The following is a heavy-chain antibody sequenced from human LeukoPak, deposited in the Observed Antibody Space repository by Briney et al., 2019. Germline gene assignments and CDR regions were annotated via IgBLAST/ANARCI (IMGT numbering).Heavy chain of an antibody. CDR3: ARHSTSHSSDAFDV. V-gene: IGHV5-51*01. D-gene: IGHD6-6*01. Sequence: GEALQISSQAVGYFFMNYWIGWVRPMPGKGREWMGIFYPCYSHTRHRPSFQGQLTMSLDKSITPAYLQWNSLKASDSGIYYCARHSTSHSSDAFDVWGQGTLVSVSS. CDR1: GYFFMNYW. J-gene: IGHJ3*01. CDR2: FYPCYSHT.